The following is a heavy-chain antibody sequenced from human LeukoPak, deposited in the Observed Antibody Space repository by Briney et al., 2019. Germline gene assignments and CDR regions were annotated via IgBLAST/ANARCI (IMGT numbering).Heavy chain of an antibody. CDR3: VRGTYYYDSSGYWPLTFDY. V-gene: IGHV4-31*02. CDR1: GGSISSRGYY. CDR2: IYYSGST. J-gene: IGHJ4*02. Sequence: SETLSLTCTVSGGSISSRGYYWSWIRQHPGKGLAWIGYIYYSGSTYYNPSLKSRVTISVDTSKNQFSLQLSSVTAADTAVYYCVRGTYYYDSSGYWPLTFDYWGQGTLVTVSS. D-gene: IGHD3-22*01.